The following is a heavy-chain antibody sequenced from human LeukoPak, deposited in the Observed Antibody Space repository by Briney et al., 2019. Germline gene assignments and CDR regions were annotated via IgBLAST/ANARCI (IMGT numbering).Heavy chain of an antibody. D-gene: IGHD2-15*01. V-gene: IGHV3-23*01. CDR2: ITDSGSSP. CDR3: AKGRGGSPSYYDY. Sequence: GGSLRLSCAASGFTFSTYAMSWVRQAPGKGLEWVSTITDSGSSPYYADSVKGRFTISRDNSKNTLYLQMSSLRAEDTAVYYCAKGRGGSPSYYDYWGQGTLVTVSS. J-gene: IGHJ4*02. CDR1: GFTFSTYA.